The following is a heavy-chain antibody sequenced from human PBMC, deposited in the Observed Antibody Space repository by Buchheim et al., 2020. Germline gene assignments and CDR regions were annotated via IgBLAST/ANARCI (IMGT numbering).Heavy chain of an antibody. CDR3: ARDRYRGSIDF. J-gene: IGHJ4*02. Sequence: EVQLVESGGGVVRPGGSLRLSCAASGFTFNDYGMNWVRQAPGKGLEWVSGCNWSGGSTGYADSVQGRFTISRENANNSLTLQMNSLRAEDTALYYCARDRYRGSIDFWGQGTL. CDR2: CNWSGGST. D-gene: IGHD4-23*01. CDR1: GFTFNDYG. V-gene: IGHV3-20*04.